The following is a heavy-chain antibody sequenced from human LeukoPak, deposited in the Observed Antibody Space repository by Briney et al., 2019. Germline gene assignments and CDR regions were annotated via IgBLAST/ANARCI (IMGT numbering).Heavy chain of an antibody. V-gene: IGHV3-53*01. D-gene: IGHD2-2*02. CDR1: GFTVSSNY. J-gene: IGHJ4*02. Sequence: PGGSLRLSCAASGFTVSSNYMSWVRQAPGKGLEWVSVIYSGGSTYYADSVKGRFTISRDNSKNTLYLQMNSLRAEDTAVYYCARDLGYCSSTSCYTMYDYWGQGTLVTVSS. CDR3: ARDLGYCSSTSCYTMYDY. CDR2: IYSGGST.